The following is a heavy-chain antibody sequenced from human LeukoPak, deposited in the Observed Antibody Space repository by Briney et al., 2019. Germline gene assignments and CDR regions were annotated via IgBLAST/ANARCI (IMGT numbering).Heavy chain of an antibody. J-gene: IGHJ6*03. D-gene: IGHD6-19*01. CDR3: ARQKKSIAVAGTWEYYYYYMDV. V-gene: IGHV1-2*02. Sequence: VASVKVSCKASGYTFTGYYMHWVRQAPGQGLEWMGWINPNSGGTNYAQKFQGRVTMTRDTSISTAYMELSRLRSDDTAVYYCARQKKSIAVAGTWEYYYYYMDVWGKGTTVTVSS. CDR2: INPNSGGT. CDR1: GYTFTGYY.